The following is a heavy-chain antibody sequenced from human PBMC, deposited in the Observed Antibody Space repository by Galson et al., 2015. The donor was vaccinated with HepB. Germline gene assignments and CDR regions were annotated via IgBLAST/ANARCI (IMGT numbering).Heavy chain of an antibody. D-gene: IGHD6-19*01. CDR2: INPSGGST. Sequence: SVKVSCKASGYTFTSYYMHWVRQAPGQGLEWMGIINPSGGSTSYAQKFQGRVTMTRDTSTSTVCMELSSLRSEDTAVYYCARIAVAGTPWPPLVYYFDYWGQGTLVTVSS. V-gene: IGHV1-46*01. CDR3: ARIAVAGTPWPPLVYYFDY. J-gene: IGHJ4*02. CDR1: GYTFTSYY.